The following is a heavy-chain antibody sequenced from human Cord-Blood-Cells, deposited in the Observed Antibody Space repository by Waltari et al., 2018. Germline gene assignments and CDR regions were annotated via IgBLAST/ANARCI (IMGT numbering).Heavy chain of an antibody. CDR1: GYSIRSGYY. J-gene: IGHJ4*02. D-gene: IGHD6-13*01. CDR3: ASVPLNTPAAGNFDY. V-gene: IGHV4-38-2*02. CDR2: IYHSGST. Sequence: QVQLQESGPGLVKPSATLSLPCTVSGYSIRSGYYSGWIRHPPGKGLEWIGSIYHSGSTYYNPSLKSRVTISVDTSKNQFSLKLSSVTAADTAVYYCASVPLNTPAAGNFDYWGQGTLVTVSS.